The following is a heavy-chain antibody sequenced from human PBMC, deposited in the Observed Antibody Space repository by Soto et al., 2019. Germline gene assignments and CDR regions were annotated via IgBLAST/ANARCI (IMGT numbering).Heavy chain of an antibody. CDR3: ARAQYYYGSGSHIPLYYYYGMDV. Sequence: GGSLRLSCAASGFTFSSYAMHWVRQAPGKGLEWVAVISYDGSNKYYADSVKGRFTISRDNSKNTLYLQMNSLRAEDTAVYYCARAQYYYGSGSHIPLYYYYGMDVWGQGTTVTVSS. J-gene: IGHJ6*02. CDR2: ISYDGSNK. CDR1: GFTFSSYA. D-gene: IGHD3-10*01. V-gene: IGHV3-30-3*01.